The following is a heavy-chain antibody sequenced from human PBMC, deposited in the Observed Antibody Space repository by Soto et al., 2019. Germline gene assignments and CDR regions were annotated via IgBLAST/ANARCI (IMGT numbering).Heavy chain of an antibody. CDR3: TANAGYVRGWVENNYYTSS. V-gene: IGHV3-15*01. CDR1: GFTFSDAW. CDR2: IKSKTDGGTT. Sequence: GGSLRLSCAASGFTFSDAWMHWVRQAPGKGLDWVGLIKSKTDGGTTDYAAPVKGRFSISRDDSRNTLYLQMNSLKAEDTAVYYCTANAGYVRGWVENNYYTSSWGQGTLVTVSS. D-gene: IGHD3-3*01. J-gene: IGHJ5*02.